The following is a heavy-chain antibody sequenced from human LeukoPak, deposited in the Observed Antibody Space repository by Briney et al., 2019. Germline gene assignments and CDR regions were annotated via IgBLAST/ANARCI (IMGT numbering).Heavy chain of an antibody. D-gene: IGHD3-10*01. V-gene: IGHV3-30*02. CDR1: GFTFSSYG. Sequence: GGSLRLSCAASGFTFSSYGMHWVRQAPGKGLEWVAFIRYDGSNKYYADSVKGRFTISRDNSKNTLYLQMNSLRAEDTAVYYCAKPLGYYYGSGSYQDYWGQGTLVTVSS. CDR2: IRYDGSNK. J-gene: IGHJ4*02. CDR3: AKPLGYYYGSGSYQDY.